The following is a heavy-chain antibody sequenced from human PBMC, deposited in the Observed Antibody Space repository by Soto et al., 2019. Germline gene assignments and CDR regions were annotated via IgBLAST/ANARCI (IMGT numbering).Heavy chain of an antibody. J-gene: IGHJ4*02. CDR3: VRDTAMVLRD. CDR1: GFTFSSYA. Sequence: QVQLVESGGGVVQPGRSLRLSCAASGFTFSSYAMHWVRQAPGKGLEWVAVISYDGSNKYYADSVKGRFTISRDNSKNTLYLQMNSLRAEDTAVYYCVRDTAMVLRDWGQGTLVTVSS. D-gene: IGHD5-18*01. CDR2: ISYDGSNK. V-gene: IGHV3-30-3*01.